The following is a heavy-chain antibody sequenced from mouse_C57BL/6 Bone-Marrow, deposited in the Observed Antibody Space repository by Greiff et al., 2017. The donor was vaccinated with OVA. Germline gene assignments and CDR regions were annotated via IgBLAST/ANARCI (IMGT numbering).Heavy chain of an antibody. J-gene: IGHJ4*01. V-gene: IGHV1-18*01. CDR3: ARRRDSSYAMDY. Sequence: EVQLQESGPELVKPGASVKIPCKASGYTFTDYNMDWVKQSHGKSLEWIGDINPNNGGTIYNQKFKGKATLTVDQSSSTAYMELRSLTSEDTAVYDCARRRDSSYAMDYWGQGTSVTVSA. CDR1: GYTFTDYN. CDR2: INPNNGGT. D-gene: IGHD3-3*01.